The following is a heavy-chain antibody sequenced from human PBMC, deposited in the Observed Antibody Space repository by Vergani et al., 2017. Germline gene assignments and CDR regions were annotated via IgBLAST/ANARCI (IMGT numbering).Heavy chain of an antibody. CDR2: IVVGSGNT. CDR3: AATEWVSYYYYGMDV. V-gene: IGHV1-58*02. CDR1: GFTFTSSA. Sequence: QMQLVQSGPEVKKPGTSVKVSCKASGFTFTSSAMQWVRQARGQGLDWIGWIVVGSGNTNSAQKFQERVTMTRHMSTSTAYMELSSLRSEDTAVYYCAATEWVSYYYYGMDVWGQGPTVTVSS. J-gene: IGHJ6*02. D-gene: IGHD3-3*01.